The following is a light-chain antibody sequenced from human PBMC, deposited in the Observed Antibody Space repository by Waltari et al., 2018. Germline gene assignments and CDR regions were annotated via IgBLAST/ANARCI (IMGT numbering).Light chain of an antibody. Sequence: EIVMTQSPATLSVSPGERATLSCRASQSVSSNLAWYQLKPGQAPRLLIYGASTRATGIPARFSGSGSGTEFTLTISIMQSEDFAVYYCQQYDNWPRTFGQGTKVEIK. V-gene: IGKV3-15*01. J-gene: IGKJ1*01. CDR1: QSVSSN. CDR2: GAS. CDR3: QQYDNWPRT.